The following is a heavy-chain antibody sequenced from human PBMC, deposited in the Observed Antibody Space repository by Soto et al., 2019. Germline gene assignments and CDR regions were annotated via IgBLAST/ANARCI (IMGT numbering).Heavy chain of an antibody. CDR1: GYTFTNYD. V-gene: IGHV1-8*01. CDR2: MNPNSGTT. D-gene: IGHD2-2*02. CDR3: ARGDNVLVPAAIRYNGRDV. J-gene: IGHJ6*02. Sequence: QVQLVQSGAEVKKPGASVKVSCKASGYTFTNYDITWVRQATGQGLEWMGWMNPNSGTTGHAQKCEGRGTMPRNTAISTADMELRSLRSEDTAMYYGARGDNVLVPAAIRYNGRDVGGQGTTVTVSS.